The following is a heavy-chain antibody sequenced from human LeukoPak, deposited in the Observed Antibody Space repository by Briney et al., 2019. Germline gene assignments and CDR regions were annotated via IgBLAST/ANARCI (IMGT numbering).Heavy chain of an antibody. CDR1: GFTFSNYD. V-gene: IGHV3-13*01. CDR2: IGTAGDT. Sequence: GGSLRLSCAASGFTFSNYDMLWVRQATGKGLEWVSTIGTAGDTYYSGSAKGRFTISRENAKNSLYLQMNSLRAGDTAVYYCARGEDPKRYYYYGMDVWGQGTTVTVSS. CDR3: ARGEDPKRYYYYGMDV. J-gene: IGHJ6*02.